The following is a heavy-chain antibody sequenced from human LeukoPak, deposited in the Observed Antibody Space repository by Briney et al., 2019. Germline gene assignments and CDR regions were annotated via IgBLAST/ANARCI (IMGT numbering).Heavy chain of an antibody. CDR2: IYYSGST. V-gene: IGHV4-39*01. J-gene: IGHJ4*02. CDR1: GGSISSSSYY. CDR3: ARLTYDYVWGSYLNY. D-gene: IGHD3-16*02. Sequence: SETLSLTCTVSGGSISSSSYYWGWIRQPPGKGLEWIGSIYYSGSTHYNPSLKSRVTISVDTSKNQFSLKLSSVTAADTAVYYCARLTYDYVWGSYLNYWGQGTLVTVSS.